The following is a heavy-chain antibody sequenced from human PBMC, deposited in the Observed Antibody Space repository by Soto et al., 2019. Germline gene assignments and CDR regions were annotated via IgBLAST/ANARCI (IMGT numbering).Heavy chain of an antibody. CDR2: IHPSGQPI. D-gene: IGHD6-19*01. CDR3: AARGSR. V-gene: IGHV3-48*03. CDR1: GFTFSTCE. Sequence: GYLRLSCASSGFTFSTCELYWVRQAPGKGLEWVSYIHPSGQPIFYADSVKGRFTISRDNAKNSLYLQMNSLRAEDSAVYYCAARGSRWGQGTVATVS. J-gene: IGHJ3*01.